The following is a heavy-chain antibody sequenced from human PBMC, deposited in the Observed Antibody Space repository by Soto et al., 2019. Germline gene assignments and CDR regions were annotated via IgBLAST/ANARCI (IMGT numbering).Heavy chain of an antibody. CDR1: GFPFTHYG. V-gene: IGHV3-30*18. Sequence: LRLSCAASGFPFTHYGMNWDHQTPGKRMEWLGVISSDGCNQYSLGSVNGRFTSSRDNSEGLVFLEVNSLRPENTAIHVCAKNRGGRATMSSGMKVWGRGTRVAVSS. D-gene: IGHD3-22*01. J-gene: IGHJ6*03. CDR2: ISSDGCNQ. CDR3: AKNRGGRATMSSGMKV.